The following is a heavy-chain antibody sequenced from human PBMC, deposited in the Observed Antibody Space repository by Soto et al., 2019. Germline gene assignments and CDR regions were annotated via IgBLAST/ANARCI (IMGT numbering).Heavy chain of an antibody. CDR1: GFTFSSYG. CDR3: AKEEPLTYYYDSSGYYPCTFDY. J-gene: IGHJ4*02. CDR2: ISYDGSNK. D-gene: IGHD3-22*01. Sequence: VGSLRLSCAASGFTFSSYGMHWVRQAPGKGLEWVAVISYDGSNKYYADSVKGRFTISRDNSKNTLYLQMNSLRAEDTAVYYCAKEEPLTYYYDSSGYYPCTFDYWGQGTLVTVSS. V-gene: IGHV3-30*18.